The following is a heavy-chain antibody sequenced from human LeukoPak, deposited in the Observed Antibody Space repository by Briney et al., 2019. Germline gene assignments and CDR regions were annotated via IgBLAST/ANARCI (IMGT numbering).Heavy chain of an antibody. D-gene: IGHD1-26*01. V-gene: IGHV4-38-2*02. CDR3: ARSPSVGATPPFDY. J-gene: IGHJ4*02. CDR1: GYSISSGYY. Sequence: ASETLSLTCSVSGYSISSGYYWGWIRQPPGKGLEWIGSIYHSGSTYYNPSLKSRVTISVDTSKNQLSLKLTSVTAADTAVYYCARSPSVGATPPFDYWGQGTLVTVSS. CDR2: IYHSGST.